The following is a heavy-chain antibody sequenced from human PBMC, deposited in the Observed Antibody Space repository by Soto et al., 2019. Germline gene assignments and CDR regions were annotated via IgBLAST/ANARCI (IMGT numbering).Heavy chain of an antibody. Sequence: QVQLVQSGAEVKKPGSSVTVSCKASGGTFGNSAISWVRQAPGQGLEWMGGIIPIFPTPDYAQKFQGRVTITADESTSTAYMELSRLRSEDTAVYYCARSTNDYGDRHWGQGTLVTVSS. D-gene: IGHD4-17*01. CDR1: GGTFGNSA. CDR3: ARSTNDYGDRH. CDR2: IIPIFPTP. J-gene: IGHJ4*02. V-gene: IGHV1-69*12.